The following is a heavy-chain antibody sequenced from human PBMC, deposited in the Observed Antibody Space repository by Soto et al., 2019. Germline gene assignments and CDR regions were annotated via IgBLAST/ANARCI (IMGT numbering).Heavy chain of an antibody. CDR3: ARIPDSGSYNFDY. CDR1: GGSISSGGYY. Sequence: KTSETLSLTCTVSGGSISSGGYYWSWIRQHPGKGLEWIGYIYYSGSTYYNPSLKSRVTISVDTFKNQFSLKLSSVTAADTAVYYCARIPDSGSYNFDYWGQGTLVTVSS. D-gene: IGHD1-26*01. J-gene: IGHJ4*02. V-gene: IGHV4-31*03. CDR2: IYYSGST.